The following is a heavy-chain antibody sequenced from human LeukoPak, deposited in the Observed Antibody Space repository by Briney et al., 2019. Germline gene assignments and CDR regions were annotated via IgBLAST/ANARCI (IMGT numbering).Heavy chain of an antibody. D-gene: IGHD2-2*01. CDR3: ARYCSSTSCSPNGMDV. Sequence: PSETLSLTCAVYGGSFSGYYWSWIRQPPGKGLEWIGEINHSGSTNYNPSLKSRVTISVDTSKNQFSLKLSSVIAADTAVYYCARYCSSTSCSPNGMDVWGKGTTVTVSS. CDR1: GGSFSGYY. J-gene: IGHJ6*04. V-gene: IGHV4-34*01. CDR2: INHSGST.